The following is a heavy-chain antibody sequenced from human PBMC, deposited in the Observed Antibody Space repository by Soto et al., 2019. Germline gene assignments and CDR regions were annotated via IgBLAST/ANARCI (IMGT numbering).Heavy chain of an antibody. CDR1: GGSISSYY. CDR2: NYYSGST. CDR3: ARDGRGRPCRFDP. D-gene: IGHD1-26*01. Sequence: QVQLQESGPGLVKPSETLSLTCTVSGGSISSYYWSWIRQPPGKGLEWIGYNYYSGSTNYNPSLKSRVTILVDTSQNPFSLKLRAVTAADTAGDYCARDGRGRPCRFDPWGQGTLVTVSS. V-gene: IGHV4-59*01. J-gene: IGHJ5*02.